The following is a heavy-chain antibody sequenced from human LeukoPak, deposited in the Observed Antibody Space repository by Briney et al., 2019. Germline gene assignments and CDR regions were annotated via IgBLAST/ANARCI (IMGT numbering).Heavy chain of an antibody. CDR3: ARDGNYGVEVPAATDYGMDV. CDR2: ISAYNGNT. Sequence: GASVKVSCKTSGYTFIIYGISWVRQAPGQGLEWMGWISAYNGNTNYAQNLQGRLTMTTDTSTSTAYMELRSLISDDTAVYYCARDGNYGVEVPAATDYGMDVWGQGTTVTVSS. CDR1: GYTFIIYG. J-gene: IGHJ6*02. D-gene: IGHD2-2*01. V-gene: IGHV1-18*01.